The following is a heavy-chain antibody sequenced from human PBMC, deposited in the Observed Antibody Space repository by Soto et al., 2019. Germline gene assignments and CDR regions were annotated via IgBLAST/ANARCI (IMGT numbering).Heavy chain of an antibody. D-gene: IGHD3-16*02. CDR3: TTDSYITIVILPFDY. CDR2: IKSKTDGGTT. CDR1: GFTFSNAW. Sequence: GGSLRLSCAASGFTFSNAWINWVRQAPGKGLEWVGRIKSKTDGGTTDFAAPVKGRFAISRDDSKNMVYLQMNSPKTEDTAVYYCTTDSYITIVILPFDYWGHGTLVTVS. J-gene: IGHJ4*01. V-gene: IGHV3-15*07.